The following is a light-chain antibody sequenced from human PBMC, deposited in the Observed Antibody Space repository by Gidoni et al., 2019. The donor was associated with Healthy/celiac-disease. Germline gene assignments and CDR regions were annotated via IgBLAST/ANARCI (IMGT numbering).Light chain of an antibody. CDR3: QRRSNWLT. J-gene: IGKJ4*01. V-gene: IGKV3-11*01. CDR2: DAS. Sequence: EIVLTQSPATLSLSPGERATLYCRASQSVSSYLAWYQQKPGQAPRLLIYDASNRATGLPARFSGSGSGTDFTLTISSLEPEDFAVYYCQRRSNWLTFGGGTKVEIK. CDR1: QSVSSY.